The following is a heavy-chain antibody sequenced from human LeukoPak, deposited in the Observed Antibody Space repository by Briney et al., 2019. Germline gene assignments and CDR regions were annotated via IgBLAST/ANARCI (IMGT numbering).Heavy chain of an antibody. CDR2: VYYTGST. CDR3: ARHSGSGSLSRPFDP. J-gene: IGHJ5*02. V-gene: IGHV4-39*02. Sequence: SGTLSLTCTVSGDSVTSGGFYWAWLRQPPGKGLEWIATVYYTGSTYYNPSLKSRVTISIDTSKNHFSLKLRPVVAPDTAVYYCARHSGSGSLSRPFDPWGQGTLVTVSS. D-gene: IGHD3-10*01. CDR1: GDSVTSGGFY.